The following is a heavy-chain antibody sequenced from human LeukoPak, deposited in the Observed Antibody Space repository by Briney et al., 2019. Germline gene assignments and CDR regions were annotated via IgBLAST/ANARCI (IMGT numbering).Heavy chain of an antibody. CDR2: MYYSGST. Sequence: PSETLSLTCTVSGGSISSSTYCWSWVRQPPGKGLEWIGCMYYSGSTYYSSSLKGRVTISLDTPRNQFSLRLNSVTASDTAVYYCARHMAYHANLDYWGQGTLVTVSS. J-gene: IGHJ4*02. V-gene: IGHV4-39*01. CDR1: GGSISSSTYC. CDR3: ARHMAYHANLDY. D-gene: IGHD2-21*01.